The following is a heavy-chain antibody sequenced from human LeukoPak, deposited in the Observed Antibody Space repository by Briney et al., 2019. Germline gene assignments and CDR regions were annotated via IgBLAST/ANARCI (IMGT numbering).Heavy chain of an antibody. J-gene: IGHJ6*03. CDR2: IIPIFGTA. Sequence: SVKVSCKASGGTFSSYAISWVRQAPGQGLEWMGGIIPIFGTANYAQKFQGRVTITADESTSTAYMELSSLRSADTAVYYCARDRSSSGYYYYMDVWGKGTTVTVSS. D-gene: IGHD6-6*01. V-gene: IGHV1-69*13. CDR3: ARDRSSSGYYYYMDV. CDR1: GGTFSSYA.